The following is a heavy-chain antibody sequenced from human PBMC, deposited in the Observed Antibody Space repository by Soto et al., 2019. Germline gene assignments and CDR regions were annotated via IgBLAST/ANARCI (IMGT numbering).Heavy chain of an antibody. D-gene: IGHD5-18*01. Sequence: ASVKVSCKASGYTFTSYYMHWVRQAPGQGFEWMGIINPSGGSTSYAQKFQGRVTMTRDTSTSTVYMELSSLRSEDTAVYYCARDLLLSTAMAHDAFDIWGQGTMVTVSS. CDR3: ARDLLLSTAMAHDAFDI. CDR2: INPSGGST. J-gene: IGHJ3*02. V-gene: IGHV1-46*01. CDR1: GYTFTSYY.